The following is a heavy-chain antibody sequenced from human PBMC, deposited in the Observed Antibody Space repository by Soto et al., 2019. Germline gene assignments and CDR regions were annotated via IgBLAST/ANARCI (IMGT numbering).Heavy chain of an antibody. CDR2: IYPGDSDT. D-gene: IGHD3-9*01. J-gene: IGHJ6*02. CDR1: GYTFTDYW. V-gene: IGHV5-51*01. CDR3: GRLTGLPHYYSTDV. Sequence: GESLKISCQGSGYTFTDYWIGWVRQMPGKGLEWMGVIYPGDSDTKYSPSFQGQVTFSADKSINTAYLQWTSLKASDTAMYFCGRLTGLPHYYSTDVWGQGTTVTVSS.